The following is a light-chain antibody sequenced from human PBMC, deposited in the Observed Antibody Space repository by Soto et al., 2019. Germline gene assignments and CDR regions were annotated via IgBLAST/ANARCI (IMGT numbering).Light chain of an antibody. CDR1: QSISSH. Sequence: DIQMTQSPSSLSAFVGDRVTITCRASQSISSHLNWYQQKPGKAPKLLVYAASTLQSGVPSRFSGSGSGTDLTITISSLQPEDFATYSCQQSFTTPRTFGQGTKVEIK. V-gene: IGKV1-39*01. CDR3: QQSFTTPRT. CDR2: AAS. J-gene: IGKJ1*01.